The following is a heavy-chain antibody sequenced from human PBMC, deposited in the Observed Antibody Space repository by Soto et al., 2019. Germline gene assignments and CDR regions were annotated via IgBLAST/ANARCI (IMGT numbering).Heavy chain of an antibody. CDR3: ARESVDYHDSSGYQPLDP. V-gene: IGHV1-46*01. J-gene: IGHJ5*02. CDR2: INTSTGRT. CDR1: GYTFTSQT. Sequence: ASVKVSCKASGYTFTSQTMHWVRQAPGQGLEWMGVINTSTGRTKYAQNFEGRVSVTRDTSTSTVYMELGSLKSEDTAFYYCARESVDYHDSSGYQPLDPWGQGTLVTVSS. D-gene: IGHD3-22*01.